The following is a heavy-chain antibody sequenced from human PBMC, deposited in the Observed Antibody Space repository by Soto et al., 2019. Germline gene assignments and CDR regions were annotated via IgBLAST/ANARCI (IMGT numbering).Heavy chain of an antibody. CDR1: GDSINSGDHF. V-gene: IGHV4-31*03. J-gene: IGHJ2*01. D-gene: IGHD3-9*01. CDR2: IYASGRT. CDR3: ARHFDVDPSLDQYYFDL. Sequence: QVQLQESGPGLVKPSQTLSLTCSVSGDSINSGDHFWTWIRQKSGKGLEWIGYIYASGRTTYNPSLKSRVTMFVSQPQVSLRLTSVTAADTAVYYCARHFDVDPSLDQYYFDLWGRGALVTVSS.